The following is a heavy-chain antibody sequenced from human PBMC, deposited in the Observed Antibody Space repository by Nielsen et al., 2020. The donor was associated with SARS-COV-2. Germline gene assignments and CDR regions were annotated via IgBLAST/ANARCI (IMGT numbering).Heavy chain of an antibody. CDR1: GFTFSNYG. CDR3: AKAGGKNAGGIIDY. D-gene: IGHD3-16*01. J-gene: IGHJ4*02. Sequence: GESLKISCAASGFTFSNYGMHWVRQAPGKGLDWAAVMSYDGSDKYYGDSVKGRFTISRDNSKNTLFLHMSRLRADDTALYYCAKAGGKNAGGIIDYWGPGTLVTVSS. V-gene: IGHV3-30*18. CDR2: MSYDGSDK.